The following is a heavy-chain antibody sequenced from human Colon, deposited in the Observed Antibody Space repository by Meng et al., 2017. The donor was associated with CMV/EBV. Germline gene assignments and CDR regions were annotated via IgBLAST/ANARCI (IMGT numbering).Heavy chain of an antibody. CDR1: FSSHA. Sequence: FSSHAISWVRQAPGQGLEWMGGIIPIFHTTNYAQKFQRRVTITTDESTSTAYMELSSLTSDDTAVYYCARDLLAGPAPGEFSYWFDPWGQGTLVTVSS. CDR2: IIPIFHTT. V-gene: IGHV1-69*05. J-gene: IGHJ5*02. CDR3: ARDLLAGPAPGEFSYWFDP. D-gene: IGHD3-10*01.